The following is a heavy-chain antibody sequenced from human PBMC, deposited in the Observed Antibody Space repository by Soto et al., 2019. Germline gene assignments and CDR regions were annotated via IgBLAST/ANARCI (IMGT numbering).Heavy chain of an antibody. CDR3: AKGRGGSGSLTPRVDF. V-gene: IGHV3-23*01. J-gene: IGHJ4*02. Sequence: EVQLLESGVGLVQPGGSLRLSCAASGFTFNNYAMTWVRQAPGKGLEWFSAISGGGDTTSYADSVKGRFTVSRDGSKNTLYLQMSSLRAEDTALYYCAKGRGGSGSLTPRVDFWGQGTLVTVSS. CDR1: GFTFNNYA. CDR2: ISGGGDTT. D-gene: IGHD3-10*01.